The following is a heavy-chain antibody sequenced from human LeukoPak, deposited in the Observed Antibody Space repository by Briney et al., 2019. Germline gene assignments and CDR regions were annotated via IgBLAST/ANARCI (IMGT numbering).Heavy chain of an antibody. CDR3: ARDPTSAKYSSGLFDY. Sequence: GESLKISCKGSGYSFTSYWIGWVRQMPGKGLEWMGIIYPGDSDTRYSPSFQGQVTISADKSISTAYLQWSSLKASDTAMYYCARDPTSAKYSSGLFDYWGQGTLVTVSS. D-gene: IGHD3-22*01. CDR2: IYPGDSDT. V-gene: IGHV5-51*01. J-gene: IGHJ4*02. CDR1: GYSFTSYW.